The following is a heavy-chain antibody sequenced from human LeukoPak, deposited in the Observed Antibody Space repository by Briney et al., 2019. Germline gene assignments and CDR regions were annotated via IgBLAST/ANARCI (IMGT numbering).Heavy chain of an antibody. CDR1: GGSISSYY. Sequence: SETLSLTCTVSGGSISSYYWSWIRQPPGKGLEWIGYIYYSGSTNYNPSLKSRVTISVDTSKNQFSLKLSSVTAADTAVYYCARLCGGGRWFDPWGQGTLVTVSS. D-gene: IGHD2-21*01. J-gene: IGHJ5*02. CDR3: ARLCGGGRWFDP. CDR2: IYYSGST. V-gene: IGHV4-59*08.